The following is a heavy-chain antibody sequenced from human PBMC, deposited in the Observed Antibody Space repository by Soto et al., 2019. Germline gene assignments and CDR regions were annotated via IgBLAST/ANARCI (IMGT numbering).Heavy chain of an antibody. CDR3: VGSGYSPFDY. CDR1: GGSISSSSYY. V-gene: IGHV4-39*01. J-gene: IGHJ4*02. CDR2: LYYSGST. D-gene: IGHD3-22*01. Sequence: SETLSLTCTVSGGSISSSSYYWGWIRQPPGKGLEWIGSLYYSGSTYYNPSLKSRVTISVDTSKNQFSLKLSSVTAADAAVYYCVGSGYSPFDYWGQGTLVTVSS.